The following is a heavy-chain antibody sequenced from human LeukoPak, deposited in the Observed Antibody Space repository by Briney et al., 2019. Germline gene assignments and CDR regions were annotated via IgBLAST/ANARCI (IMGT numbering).Heavy chain of an antibody. V-gene: IGHV3-30*18. Sequence: GSSLRLSCAASGFTFSSYGMHWVRQAPGKGLEWVAVISYDGSNKYYADSVKGRFTISRDNSKNTLYLQMNSLRAEDTAVYYCAKGLVFDIWGQGTMVTVSS. CDR3: AKGLVFDI. CDR1: GFTFSSYG. CDR2: ISYDGSNK. J-gene: IGHJ3*02.